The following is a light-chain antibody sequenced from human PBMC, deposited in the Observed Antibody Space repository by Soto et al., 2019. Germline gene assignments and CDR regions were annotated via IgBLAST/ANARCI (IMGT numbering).Light chain of an antibody. CDR1: QTVRNN. CDR2: DAS. CDR3: QQYNNWPPVT. V-gene: IGKV3-15*01. J-gene: IGKJ3*01. Sequence: EFVLTQSPGTLSLSPVERATLSCRASQTVRNNYLAWYQQKPGQAPRLLIYDASTRATGIPARFSGSGSGTEFTLTISSLQSEDFAVYFCQQYNNWPPVTFGPGTKVDIK.